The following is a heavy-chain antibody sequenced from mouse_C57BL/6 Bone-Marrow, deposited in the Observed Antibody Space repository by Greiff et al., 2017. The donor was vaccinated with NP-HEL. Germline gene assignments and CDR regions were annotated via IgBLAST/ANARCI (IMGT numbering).Heavy chain of an antibody. J-gene: IGHJ4*01. D-gene: IGHD1-1*01. Sequence: QVQLQQPGTELVKPGASVKLSCKASGYTFTSYWMHWVKQRPGQGLEWIGNINPSNGGTNYNEKFKSKATLTVDKSSSTAYMQLSSLTSEDSAVYYCAIPIYYYGSSRYYAMDYWGQGTSVTVSS. V-gene: IGHV1-53*01. CDR1: GYTFTSYW. CDR3: AIPIYYYGSSRYYAMDY. CDR2: INPSNGGT.